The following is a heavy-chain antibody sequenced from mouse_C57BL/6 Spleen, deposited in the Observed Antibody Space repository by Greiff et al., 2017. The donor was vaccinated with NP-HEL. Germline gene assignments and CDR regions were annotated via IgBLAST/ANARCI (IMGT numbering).Heavy chain of an antibody. CDR1: GYTFTDYY. J-gene: IGHJ4*01. Sequence: VQLQQSGPELVKPGASVKISCKASGYTFTDYYMNWVKQSHGKSLEWIGDINPNNGGTSYNQKFKGKATLTVDKSSSTAYMELRSLTSEDSAVYYCARSFRSYYYAMDYWGQGTSVTVSS. V-gene: IGHV1-26*01. CDR2: INPNNGGT. CDR3: ARSFRSYYYAMDY. D-gene: IGHD1-1*01.